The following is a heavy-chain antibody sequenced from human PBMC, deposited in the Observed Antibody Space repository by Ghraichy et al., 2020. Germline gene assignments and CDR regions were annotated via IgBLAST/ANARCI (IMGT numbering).Heavy chain of an antibody. CDR1: GYIFTSYG. CDR2: ISGRNGNT. V-gene: IGHV1-18*01. D-gene: IGHD3-16*01. Sequence: ASVKVSCKASGYIFTSYGISWVRQAPGQGLEWMGWISGRNGNTRHEQKLQGRVTMTIDTSTTTAYMELRSLRSDDTAVYYCARDEPLMEGASYYYMDFWGEGTTVTVSS. J-gene: IGHJ6*03. CDR3: ARDEPLMEGASYYYMDF.